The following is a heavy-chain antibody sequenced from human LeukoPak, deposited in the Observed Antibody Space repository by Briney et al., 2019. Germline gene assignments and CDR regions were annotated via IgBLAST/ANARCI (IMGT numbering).Heavy chain of an antibody. CDR1: GGSISSGDYY. V-gene: IGHV4-30-4*08. Sequence: SQTLSLTCTVSGGSISSGDYYWSWIRQPPGKGLEWIGYIYYSGSTYYNPSLKSRVTISVDTSKNQFSLKLSSVTAADTAVYYCAREYYDFWSGQGPFDYWGQGTLVTVSS. CDR2: IYYSGST. CDR3: AREYYDFWSGQGPFDY. J-gene: IGHJ4*02. D-gene: IGHD3-3*01.